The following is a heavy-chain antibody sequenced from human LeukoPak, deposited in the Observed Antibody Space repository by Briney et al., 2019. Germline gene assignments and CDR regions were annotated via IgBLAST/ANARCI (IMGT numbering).Heavy chain of an antibody. CDR3: AGISDDRWLLIDY. CDR2: IYYSGST. V-gene: IGHV4-59*01. CDR1: GGSISSYY. Sequence: SSETLSLTCTVSGGSISSYYWSWIRQPPGKGLEWIGYIYYSGSTNYNPSLKSRVTISVDTSKNQFSLKLSSVTAADTAVYYCAGISDDRWLLIDYWGQGTLVTVSS. J-gene: IGHJ4*02. D-gene: IGHD3-3*02.